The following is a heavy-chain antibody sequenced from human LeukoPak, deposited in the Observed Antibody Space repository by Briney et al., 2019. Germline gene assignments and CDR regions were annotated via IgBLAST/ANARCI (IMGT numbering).Heavy chain of an antibody. CDR1: GGSISSSNYY. J-gene: IGHJ4*02. CDR2: IYYSGST. D-gene: IGHD2-15*01. V-gene: IGHV4-39*01. CDR3: ARVLGYCSGGSCYGYFDY. Sequence: PSETLSLTCSVSGGSISSSNYYWGWIRQPPGKGLEWIGSIYYSGSTYYNPSLKSRVTISVDTSKNQFSLKLSSVTAADTAVYYCARVLGYCSGGSCYGYFDYWGQGTLVTVSS.